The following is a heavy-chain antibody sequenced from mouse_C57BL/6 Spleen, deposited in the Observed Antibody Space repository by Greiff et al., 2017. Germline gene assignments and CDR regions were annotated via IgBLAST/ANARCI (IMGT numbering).Heavy chain of an antibody. J-gene: IGHJ3*01. CDR2: IDPSDSYT. CDR1: GYTFTSYW. CDR3: ERSALFAY. V-gene: IGHV1-69*01. D-gene: IGHD6-1*01. Sequence: QVQLQQPGAELVMPGASVKLSCKASGYTFTSYWMHWVKQRHGQGLAWIGAIDPSDSYTNYNQKFKGKSTLPVDKSSSTAYMQLSILTSEDSAVYYCERSALFAYWGQGTLVTVSA.